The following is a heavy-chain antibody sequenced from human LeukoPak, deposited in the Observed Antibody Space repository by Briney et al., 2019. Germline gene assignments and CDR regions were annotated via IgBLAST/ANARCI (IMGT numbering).Heavy chain of an antibody. Sequence: ASVKVSCKVSGSTLSMLSMHWVRQAPGRGLEWMGGFDPEDVQTIYAQNFQGRVTMTEDTSKDTAYLQLRSLTSDDTAVYYCARDGPGAVAGYSSWYFDLWGRGTLVTVSS. D-gene: IGHD6-19*01. CDR1: GSTLSMLS. V-gene: IGHV1-24*01. CDR3: ARDGPGAVAGYSSWYFDL. J-gene: IGHJ2*01. CDR2: FDPEDVQT.